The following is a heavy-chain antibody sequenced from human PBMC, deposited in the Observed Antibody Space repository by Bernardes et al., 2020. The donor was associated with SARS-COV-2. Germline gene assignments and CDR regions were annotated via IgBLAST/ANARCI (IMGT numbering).Heavy chain of an antibody. CDR1: GFTFSSYS. J-gene: IGHJ6*02. D-gene: IGHD1-1*01. V-gene: IGHV3-21*01. Sequence: GGSLRLSCAASGFTFSSYSMNWVRQAPGKGLEWVSSISSSSSYIYYADSVKGRFTISRDNAKNSLYLQMNSLRAEDTAVYYCARNWNDVYSYYGMDVWGQGTTVTVSS. CDR2: ISSSSSYI. CDR3: ARNWNDVYSYYGMDV.